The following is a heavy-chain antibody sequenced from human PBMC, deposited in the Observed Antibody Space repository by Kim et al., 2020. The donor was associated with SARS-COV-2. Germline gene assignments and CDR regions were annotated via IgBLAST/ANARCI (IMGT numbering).Heavy chain of an antibody. D-gene: IGHD4-4*01. CDR3: TRDDPLYRSGESTL. J-gene: IGHJ4*01. Sequence: YADSVKGRFTISRDTYKNTVYLQMDTLRVEDTAVYYCTRDDPLYRSGESTLWGQGTLVTVSS. V-gene: IGHV3-53*01.